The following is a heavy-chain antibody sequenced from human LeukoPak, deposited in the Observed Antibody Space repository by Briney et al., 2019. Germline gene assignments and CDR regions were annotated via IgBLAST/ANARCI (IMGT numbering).Heavy chain of an antibody. Sequence: TSETLSLTCTVSGGSISSYYWSWIRQPPGKGLEWIGYIYYSGSTNYNPSLKSRVTISVDTSKNQFSLKLSSVTAADTAVYYCARFRGFGEFYFDYWGQGTLVTVSS. CDR1: GGSISSYY. CDR2: IYYSGST. D-gene: IGHD3-10*01. V-gene: IGHV4-59*08. J-gene: IGHJ4*02. CDR3: ARFRGFGEFYFDY.